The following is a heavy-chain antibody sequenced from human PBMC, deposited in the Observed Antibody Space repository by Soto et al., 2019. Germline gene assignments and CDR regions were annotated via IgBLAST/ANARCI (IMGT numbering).Heavy chain of an antibody. CDR2: IIPILGIA. J-gene: IGHJ5*02. V-gene: IGHV1-69*08. Sequence: QVQLVQSGAEVKKPGSSVKVSCKASGGTFSSYTISWVRQAPGQGLEWMGTIIPILGIANYAQKFQGRVTITADKSTSTAYMELSSLRSEDTAVYYCARDLPDIVVVPAAMGEPGWFDPWGQGTLVTVSS. CDR3: ARDLPDIVVVPAAMGEPGWFDP. D-gene: IGHD2-2*01. CDR1: GGTFSSYT.